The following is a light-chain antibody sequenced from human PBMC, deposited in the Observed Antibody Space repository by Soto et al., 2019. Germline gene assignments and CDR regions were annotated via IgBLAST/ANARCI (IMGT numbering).Light chain of an antibody. V-gene: IGKV3D-15*01. CDR2: ATA. CDR3: QQYGDWSLT. Sequence: EIVVTQSPATLSVSPGERATLSCRASQSVGNNFAWYQQKPGQAPRLLIFATATRATGVPARFSGSGSGTEFTLTRNCLQSEDFAVYYCQQYGDWSLTFGGGAKVEIE. CDR1: QSVGNN. J-gene: IGKJ4*01.